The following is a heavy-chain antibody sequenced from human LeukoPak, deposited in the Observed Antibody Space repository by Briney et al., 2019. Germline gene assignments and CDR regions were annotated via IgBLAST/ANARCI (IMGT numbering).Heavy chain of an antibody. D-gene: IGHD3-3*01. V-gene: IGHV4-34*01. CDR2: INHSGST. CDR1: GGSFSGYY. CDR3: ARAGGSYYDFWSGYYPVDY. J-gene: IGHJ4*02. Sequence: SETLSLTCAVYGGSFSGYYWSWIRQPPGKGLEWIGEINHSGSTNYNPSLKSRVTISVDTSKNQFSLKLSSVTAADTAVYYCARAGGSYYDFWSGYYPVDYWGQGTLVTVSS.